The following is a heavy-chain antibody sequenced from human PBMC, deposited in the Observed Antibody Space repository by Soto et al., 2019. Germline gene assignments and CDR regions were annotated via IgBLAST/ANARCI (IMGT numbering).Heavy chain of an antibody. V-gene: IGHV1-69*01. J-gene: IGHJ4*02. CDR1: GGTFRISA. Sequence: QVPLVQSGADVKKPGSSVKVSCKASGGTFRISAISWLRQAPGQGLQWMGGIIPIIGTPNYAQKFQGRVSITADDSTSTAYMELSSLRSEDTAVYYCATGTFGVVSAQRFDYWGQGTLVTVSS. CDR3: ATGTFGVVSAQRFDY. CDR2: IIPIIGTP. D-gene: IGHD3-3*01.